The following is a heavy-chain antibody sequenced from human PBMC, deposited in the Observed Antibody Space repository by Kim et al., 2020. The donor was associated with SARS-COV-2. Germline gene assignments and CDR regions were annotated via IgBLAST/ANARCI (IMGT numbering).Heavy chain of an antibody. V-gene: IGHV1-58*01. CDR3: AATRQAGKYYDFWSGYYTSIEWFDP. D-gene: IGHD3-3*01. CDR2: IVVGSGNT. Sequence: SVKVSCKASGFTFTSSAVQWVRQARGQRLEWIGWIVVGSGNTNYAQKFQERVTITRDMSTSTAYMELSSLRSEDTAVYYCAATRQAGKYYDFWSGYYTSIEWFDPWGQGTLVTVSS. CDR1: GFTFTSSA. J-gene: IGHJ5*02.